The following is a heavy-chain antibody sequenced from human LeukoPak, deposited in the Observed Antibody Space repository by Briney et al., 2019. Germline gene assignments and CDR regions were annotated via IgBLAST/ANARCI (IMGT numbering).Heavy chain of an antibody. D-gene: IGHD3-22*01. CDR3: ARDPPGPLVVRGTWGEYGMDV. V-gene: IGHV1-69*04. J-gene: IGHJ6*02. CDR1: GGTFSSYA. Sequence: ASVKVSCKASGGTFSSYAISWVRQAPGQGLEWMGRIIPILGIANYAQKFQGRVTITADKSTSTAYMELNSLRAEDTAVYYCARDPPGPLVVRGTWGEYGMDVWGQGTTVTVSS. CDR2: IIPILGIA.